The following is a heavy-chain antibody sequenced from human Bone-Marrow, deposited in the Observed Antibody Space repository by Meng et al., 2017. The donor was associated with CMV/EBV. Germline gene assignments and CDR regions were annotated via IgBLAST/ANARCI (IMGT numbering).Heavy chain of an antibody. D-gene: IGHD1-26*01. CDR3: SRGVWELQEGYYFDY. CDR1: GYSFTSYW. Sequence: GESLKISCKGSGYSFTSYWIGWVRQMPGKGLEWMGIIYPGDSDTIYSPSFQGQVTISADKSISTAYLQWSSLKASDTAMYYCSRGVWELQEGYYFDYWGQGTLVTVSS. CDR2: IYPGDSDT. J-gene: IGHJ4*02. V-gene: IGHV5-51*01.